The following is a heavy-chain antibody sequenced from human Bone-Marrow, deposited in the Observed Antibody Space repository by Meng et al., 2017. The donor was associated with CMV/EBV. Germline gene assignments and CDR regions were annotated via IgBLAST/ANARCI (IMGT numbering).Heavy chain of an antibody. CDR1: GFTFSSYA. CDR3: ARDVSMDV. D-gene: IGHD5/OR15-5a*01. Sequence: GGSLRLSCAASGFTFSSYAMHWVRQAPGKGLEWVAVISYDGSNKYYADSVKGRFTISRDNSKNTLYLQMNSLRAGDTAVYYCARDVSMDVWGQGTTVTVSS. V-gene: IGHV3-30*14. J-gene: IGHJ6*02. CDR2: ISYDGSNK.